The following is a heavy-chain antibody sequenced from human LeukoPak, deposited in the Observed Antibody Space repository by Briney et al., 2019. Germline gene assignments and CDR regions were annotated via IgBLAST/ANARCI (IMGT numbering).Heavy chain of an antibody. CDR2: IGTAGDT. CDR1: GFTFSSYD. Sequence: GGSLRLSCAASGFTFSSYDMHWVRQATGKGLEWVSAIGTAGDTYYPGSVKGRFTISRENAKNSLYLQMNSLRAEDTAVYYCASRALAGEFDYWGQGTLVTVSS. J-gene: IGHJ4*02. V-gene: IGHV3-13*01. CDR3: ASRALAGEFDY. D-gene: IGHD1-1*01.